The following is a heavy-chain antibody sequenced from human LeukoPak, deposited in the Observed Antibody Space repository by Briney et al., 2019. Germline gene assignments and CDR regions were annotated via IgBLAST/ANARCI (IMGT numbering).Heavy chain of an antibody. CDR3: ARTQPFETGDGYFDS. Sequence: ASVKVSCKASGYTFASYYLHWVRQAPGQGLEWMGIINPSGGSTNYAQKFQGRVTMTRDTSTSTVSMELSSLRSEDTAVYYCARTQPFETGDGYFDSWGQGTLVTVSS. D-gene: IGHD2-21*01. CDR2: INPSGGST. CDR1: GYTFASYY. V-gene: IGHV1-46*01. J-gene: IGHJ4*02.